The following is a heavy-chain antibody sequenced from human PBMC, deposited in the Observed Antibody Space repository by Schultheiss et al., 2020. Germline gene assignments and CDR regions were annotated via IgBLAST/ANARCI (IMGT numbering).Heavy chain of an antibody. CDR3: ARGMITFGGVPEDY. J-gene: IGHJ4*02. V-gene: IGHV4-39*01. Sequence: SETLTLTCTVSGGSISSYYWSWIRQHPGKGLEWIGSIYYSGSTYYNPSLKSRVTISVDTSKNQFSLKLSSVTAADTAVYYCARGMITFGGVPEDYWGQGTLVTVSS. CDR2: IYYSGST. CDR1: GGSISSYY. D-gene: IGHD3-16*01.